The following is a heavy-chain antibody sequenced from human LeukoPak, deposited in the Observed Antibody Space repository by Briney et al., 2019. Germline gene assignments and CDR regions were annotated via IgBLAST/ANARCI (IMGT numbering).Heavy chain of an antibody. D-gene: IGHD1-1*01. CDR3: AKGHSAHGTGFDY. J-gene: IGHJ4*02. V-gene: IGHV3-23*01. Sequence: PGGSLRLSCAASGLSFSRFAKSWVRQAPGKGLEWVSTISGSGDSTYYADSVKGRFTISRDNLKNTLYVQMNSLRVEDTAVYYCAKGHSAHGTGFDYWGQGTLAIVSS. CDR1: GLSFSRFA. CDR2: ISGSGDST.